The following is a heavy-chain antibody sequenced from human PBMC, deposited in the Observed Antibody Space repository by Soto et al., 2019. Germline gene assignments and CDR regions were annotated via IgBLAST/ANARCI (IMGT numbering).Heavy chain of an antibody. J-gene: IGHJ4*02. Sequence: GGSLRLSCAASGFTFSSYGMHWVRQAPGKGLEWVAVIRYDGSNKYYADSVKGRFTISRDNSKNTLYLQMNSLRAEDTAVYYCAREREVGWIFGVAKMEGPFDYWGQGTLVTVSS. CDR2: IRYDGSNK. CDR1: GFTFSSYG. D-gene: IGHD3-3*01. CDR3: AREREVGWIFGVAKMEGPFDY. V-gene: IGHV3-33*01.